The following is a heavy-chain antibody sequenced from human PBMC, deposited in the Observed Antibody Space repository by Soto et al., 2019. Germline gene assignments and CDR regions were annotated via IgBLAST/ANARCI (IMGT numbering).Heavy chain of an antibody. D-gene: IGHD6-13*01. CDR2: ISSSSSYI. CDR1: GFTFSSYS. CDR3: ARVGSTLAAGTPDY. Sequence: GGSLRLSCAASGFTFSSYSMNWVRQAPGKGLEWVSSISSSSSYIYYADSVKGRFTISRDNAKNSLYLQMNSLRAEDTAIYYCARVGSTLAAGTPDYWGQGTLVTVSS. V-gene: IGHV3-21*04. J-gene: IGHJ4*02.